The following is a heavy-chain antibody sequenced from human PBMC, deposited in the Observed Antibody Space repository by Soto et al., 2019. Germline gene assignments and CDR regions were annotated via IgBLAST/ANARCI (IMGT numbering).Heavy chain of an antibody. V-gene: IGHV4-34*01. CDR2: INHSGST. CDR3: ARANPQIEYSSSSLPKYYYYMDV. D-gene: IGHD6-6*01. CDR1: GGSFSGYY. J-gene: IGHJ6*03. Sequence: SETLSLTCAVYGGSFSGYYWSWIRQPPGKGLEWIGEINHSGSTNYNPSLKSRVTISVDTSKNQFSLKLSSVTAADTAVYYCARANPQIEYSSSSLPKYYYYMDVWGKGTTVTVSS.